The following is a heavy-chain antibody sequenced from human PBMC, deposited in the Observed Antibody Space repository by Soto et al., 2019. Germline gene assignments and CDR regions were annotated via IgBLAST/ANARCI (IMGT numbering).Heavy chain of an antibody. J-gene: IGHJ6*02. CDR2: ISSSSSTI. Sequence: EVQLVESGGGLVQPGGSLRLSCAASGFTFSSYSMNWVRQAPGKGLEWVSYISSSSSTIYYADSVKGRFTISRDNXKNSLYLQMNSLRAEDTAVYYCATTVVLPYYGMDVWGQGTTVTVSS. CDR1: GFTFSSYS. CDR3: ATTVVLPYYGMDV. V-gene: IGHV3-48*01. D-gene: IGHD4-17*01.